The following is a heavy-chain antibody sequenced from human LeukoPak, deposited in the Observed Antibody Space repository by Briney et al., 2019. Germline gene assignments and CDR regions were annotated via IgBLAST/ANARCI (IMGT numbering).Heavy chain of an antibody. CDR1: GGSISSSSYY. J-gene: IGHJ4*02. Sequence: SETLSLTCTVSGGSISSSSYYWGWIRQPPGKGLEWIGSIYYSGSTYYNPSLKSRVTISVDTSKNQFSLKLSSVTAADTAVYYCAGDRDVDSGSYYFYYWGQGTLVTVSS. V-gene: IGHV4-39*07. CDR2: IYYSGST. CDR3: AGDRDVDSGSYYFYY. D-gene: IGHD1-26*01.